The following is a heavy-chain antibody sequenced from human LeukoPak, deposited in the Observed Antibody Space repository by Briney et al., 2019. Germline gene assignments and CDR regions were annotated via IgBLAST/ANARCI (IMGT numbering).Heavy chain of an antibody. CDR2: MNPNSGNT. D-gene: IGHD3-3*01. CDR3: ARVTYYDFWSGWSGAFDI. V-gene: IGHV1-8*03. J-gene: IGHJ3*02. CDR1: GYTFNSYD. Sequence: ASVKVSCKASGYTFNSYDINWVRQATGQGLEWMGWMNPNSGNTGYAQKFQGRVTITRNTSISTAYMELSSLRSEDTAVYYCARVTYYDFWSGWSGAFDIWGQGTMVTVSS.